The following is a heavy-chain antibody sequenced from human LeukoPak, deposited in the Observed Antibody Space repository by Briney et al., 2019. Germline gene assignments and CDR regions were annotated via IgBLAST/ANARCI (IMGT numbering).Heavy chain of an antibody. V-gene: IGHV3-23*01. CDR1: GFTFTNEA. J-gene: IGHJ4*02. Sequence: PGGSLRLSCAVSGFTFTNEAMGWVRQLRGGGLEWVSTISPGGGTTYYAESMKGRFTIYRDNSKSTLYLEMNSLRVEDTAVYYCTKVRSGSSNWALRVFDYWGQGALVTVSS. CDR3: TKVRSGSSNWALRVFDY. D-gene: IGHD4-11*01. CDR2: ISPGGGTT.